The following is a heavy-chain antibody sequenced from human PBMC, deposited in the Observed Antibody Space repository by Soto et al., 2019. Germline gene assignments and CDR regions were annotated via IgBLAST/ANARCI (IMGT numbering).Heavy chain of an antibody. Sequence: SETLSLTCAVYGGSFSGYYWSWIRQPPGKGLEWIGEINHSGSTNYNPSLKSRVTISVDTSKNQFSLKLSSVTAADTAVYYCARVVPAARSSEGWFDPWGQGTLVTVSS. J-gene: IGHJ5*02. CDR2: INHSGST. CDR1: GGSFSGYY. D-gene: IGHD2-2*01. CDR3: ARVVPAARSSEGWFDP. V-gene: IGHV4-34*01.